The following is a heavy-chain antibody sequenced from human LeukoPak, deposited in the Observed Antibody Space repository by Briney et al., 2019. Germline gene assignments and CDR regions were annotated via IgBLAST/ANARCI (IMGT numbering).Heavy chain of an antibody. CDR3: ARAVAGYFDY. J-gene: IGHJ4*02. Sequence: GGSLRLSCAASGFTFDDYAMHWVRQAPGKDLEWVSGISWNSGSIGYADSVKGRFTISRDNAKNSLYLQMNSLRAEDMALYYCARAVAGYFDYWGQGTLVTVSS. V-gene: IGHV3-9*03. D-gene: IGHD6-19*01. CDR2: ISWNSGSI. CDR1: GFTFDDYA.